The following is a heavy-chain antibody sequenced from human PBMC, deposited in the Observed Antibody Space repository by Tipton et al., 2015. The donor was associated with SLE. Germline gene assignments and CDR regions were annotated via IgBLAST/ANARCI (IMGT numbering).Heavy chain of an antibody. D-gene: IGHD3-10*01. CDR3: ASYYGSENAFDY. CDR1: GFTFSSYE. Sequence: SLRLSCAASGFTFSSYEMNWVRQAPGKGLEWVSYISSSGSTIYYADSVKGRFTISRDNAKNSLYLQMNSLRAEDTAVYYCASYYGSENAFDYWGQGTLVTVSS. J-gene: IGHJ4*02. V-gene: IGHV3-48*03. CDR2: ISSSGSTI.